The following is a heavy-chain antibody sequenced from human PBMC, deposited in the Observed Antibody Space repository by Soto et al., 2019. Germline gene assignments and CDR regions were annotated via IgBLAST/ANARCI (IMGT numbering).Heavy chain of an antibody. D-gene: IGHD3-9*01. CDR3: AQMDFDLYGMDV. J-gene: IGHJ6*02. CDR1: GISLTNSGVG. V-gene: IGHV2-5*02. Sequence: QITLTESGPTLVKPTQTLTLTCTFSGISLTNSGVGVSWIRQPPGKALEWLAVIYWDDAKHFSPSQKSRLTITKDTSKNQVVLTMTNMDSVDTAXYFCAQMDFDLYGMDVWGQGTTVIVSS. CDR2: IYWDDAK.